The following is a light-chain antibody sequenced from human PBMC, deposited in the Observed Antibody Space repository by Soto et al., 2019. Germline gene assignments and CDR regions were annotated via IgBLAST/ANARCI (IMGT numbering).Light chain of an antibody. CDR1: QSISSW. Sequence: DIQMTQSPSTLSASVGDRVTITCRASQSISSWLAWYQQKPGKAPKLLIYDASSLESVVPSRFRGSGPGTEFTLTISSLQPDDFATYSCQQYNSYPYTFGQGTKLEIK. V-gene: IGKV1-5*01. J-gene: IGKJ2*01. CDR3: QQYNSYPYT. CDR2: DAS.